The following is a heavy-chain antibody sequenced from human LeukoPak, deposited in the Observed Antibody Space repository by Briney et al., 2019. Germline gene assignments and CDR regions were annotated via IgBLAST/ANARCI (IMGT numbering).Heavy chain of an antibody. J-gene: IGHJ2*01. Sequence: KTSETLSLTCTVSGGSISSSSYYWGWIRQPPGKGLEWTGSIYYSGSTYYNPSLKSRVTISVDTSKNQFSLKLSSVTAADTAVYYCARLVEPAAPAHLWGRGTLVTVSS. CDR2: IYYSGST. CDR3: ARLVEPAAPAHL. CDR1: GGSISSSSYY. D-gene: IGHD2-2*01. V-gene: IGHV4-39*01.